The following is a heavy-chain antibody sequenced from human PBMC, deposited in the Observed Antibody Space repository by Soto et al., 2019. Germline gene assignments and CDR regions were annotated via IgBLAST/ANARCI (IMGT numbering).Heavy chain of an antibody. V-gene: IGHV3-21*01. Sequence: GGSLRLSCVGSGFTSSNYSINWVRQAPGKGLEWVSSISSRSDIYFADSVKGRFTISRDNAKNSVSLQMNSLRAEDTAVYYCAREYTAWPLAYGLDVWGQGTTVTASS. CDR2: ISSRSDI. CDR1: GFTSSNYS. D-gene: IGHD2-2*02. CDR3: AREYTAWPLAYGLDV. J-gene: IGHJ6*02.